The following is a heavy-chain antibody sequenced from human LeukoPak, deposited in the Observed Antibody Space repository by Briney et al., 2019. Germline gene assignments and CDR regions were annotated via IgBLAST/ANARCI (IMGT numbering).Heavy chain of an antibody. CDR1: GGSISSYH. CDR2: IYYSGST. V-gene: IGHV4-59*08. D-gene: IGHD1-26*01. Sequence: PSETLSLTCTVSGGSISSYHWSWIRQPPGKGLEWIGYIYYSGSTNYNPSLESRVTISVDTSKNQFSLKLSSVTAADTAVYYCARRLALGAKGHMDVWGKGTTVTVSS. CDR3: ARRLALGAKGHMDV. J-gene: IGHJ6*03.